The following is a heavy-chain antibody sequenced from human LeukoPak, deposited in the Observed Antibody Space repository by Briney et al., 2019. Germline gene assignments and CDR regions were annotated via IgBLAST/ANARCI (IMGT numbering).Heavy chain of an antibody. CDR1: GYTFTSYG. Sequence: ASVKVSCKASGYTFTSYGISWVRQAPGQGLEWMGWISAYNGNTNYAQKLQGRVTMTTDTSTSTAYMELRSLRSDDTAVYYCARVYSGSFQGSAFDIWGQGTMVTVSS. CDR2: ISAYNGNT. D-gene: IGHD1-26*01. V-gene: IGHV1-18*01. CDR3: ARVYSGSFQGSAFDI. J-gene: IGHJ3*02.